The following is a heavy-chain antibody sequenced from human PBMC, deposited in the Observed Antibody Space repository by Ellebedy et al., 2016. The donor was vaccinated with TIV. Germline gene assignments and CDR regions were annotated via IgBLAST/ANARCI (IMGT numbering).Heavy chain of an antibody. Sequence: MPSETLSLTCTVSGGSISSYYWSWIRQLPGKGLEWVGYLYYSGRTNYNPSLKSRVTISVDTSKNQCSLKLSSVTAADTAVYYCARGEVTLYYYGMDVWGQGTTVTVSS. CDR1: GGSISSYY. CDR2: LYYSGRT. V-gene: IGHV4-59*01. CDR3: ARGEVTLYYYGMDV. J-gene: IGHJ6*02.